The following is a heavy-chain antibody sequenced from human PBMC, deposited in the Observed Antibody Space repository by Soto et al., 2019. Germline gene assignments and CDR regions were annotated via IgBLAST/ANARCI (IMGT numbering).Heavy chain of an antibody. CDR1: GYTFTSYY. J-gene: IGHJ5*02. Sequence: GASVKVSCKASGYTFTSYYMHWVRQAPGQGLEWMGIINPSGGSTSYAQKFQGRVTMTRDTSTSTVYMELSSLRSEDTAVYYCARGNVVRYFDWFASNWFDPWGQGTLVTVSS. D-gene: IGHD3-9*01. CDR3: ARGNVVRYFDWFASNWFDP. V-gene: IGHV1-46*01. CDR2: INPSGGST.